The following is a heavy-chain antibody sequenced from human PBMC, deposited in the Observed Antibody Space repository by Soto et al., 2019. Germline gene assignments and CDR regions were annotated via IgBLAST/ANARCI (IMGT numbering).Heavy chain of an antibody. V-gene: IGHV1-46*01. J-gene: IGHJ4*02. D-gene: IGHD2-21*02. CDR2: VNPSGGHT. Sequence: QVQLVQSGAEVKKPGALVKVSCKASGDTFTDYYIHWVRQAPGQGLEWMGTVNPSGGHTTYAQHFLGRMTMTRDTSTNTLYVELTSLTSEDTAIYYCARGGHVVVVTAALDYWGQGTLVTVSS. CDR3: ARGGHVVVVTAALDY. CDR1: GDTFTDYY.